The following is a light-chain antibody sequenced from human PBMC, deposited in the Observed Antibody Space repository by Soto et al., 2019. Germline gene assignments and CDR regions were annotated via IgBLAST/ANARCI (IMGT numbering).Light chain of an antibody. Sequence: QSVLTQPPSVSGAPGQRVTISCTGSSSNIGAGYDVHWYQQLPGTAPKLLIYGNTNRPSGVPDRFAGSKSGTSASLAITGLQAEDEAHYYCAVWDESMTGWVFGGATKVTVL. CDR1: SSNIGAGYD. CDR2: GNT. J-gene: IGLJ3*02. V-gene: IGLV1-40*01. CDR3: AVWDESMTGWV.